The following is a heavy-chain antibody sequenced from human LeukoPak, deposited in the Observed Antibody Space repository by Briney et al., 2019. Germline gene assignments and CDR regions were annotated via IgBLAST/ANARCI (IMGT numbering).Heavy chain of an antibody. J-gene: IGHJ4*02. D-gene: IGHD3-10*01. V-gene: IGHV3-30*18. CDR3: AKDWRYYYGSGSYSVFDY. Sequence: GGSLGLSCAASGFTFSSYGMHWVRQAPGKGLEWVAVISYDGSNKYYADSVKGRFTISRDNSKNTLYLQMNSLRAEDTAVYYCAKDWRYYYGSGSYSVFDYWGQGILVTVSS. CDR2: ISYDGSNK. CDR1: GFTFSSYG.